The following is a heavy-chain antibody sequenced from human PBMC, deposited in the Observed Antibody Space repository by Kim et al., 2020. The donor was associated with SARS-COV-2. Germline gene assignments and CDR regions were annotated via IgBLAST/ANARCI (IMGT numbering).Heavy chain of an antibody. CDR2: IYYSGST. V-gene: IGHV4-39*01. Sequence: SETLSLTCTVSGGSISSSSYYWGWIRQPPGKGLEWIGSIYYSGSTYYNPSLKSRVTISVDTSKNQFSLKLSSVTAADTAVYYCARRCYLEDYETWYFDYWGQGTLVTVSS. CDR1: GGSISSSSYY. D-gene: IGHD3-22*01. CDR3: ARRCYLEDYETWYFDY. J-gene: IGHJ4*02.